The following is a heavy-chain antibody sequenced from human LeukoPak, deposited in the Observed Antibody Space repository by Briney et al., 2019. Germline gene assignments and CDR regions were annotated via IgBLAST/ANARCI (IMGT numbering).Heavy chain of an antibody. D-gene: IGHD2-21*02. J-gene: IGHJ6*03. CDR3: ARDNIVVVTAEPINYYYYMGV. CDR2: IIPSYGST. CDR1: GGTLSSNV. Sequence: SVKVSCKASGGTLSSNVISWVRQAPGQGLEWMGRIIPSYGSTNYAQRFQGRVTITADASTSTSYMELSSLRSDDTAVYYCARDNIVVVTAEPINYYYYMGVWGKGTTVIVSS. V-gene: IGHV1-69*13.